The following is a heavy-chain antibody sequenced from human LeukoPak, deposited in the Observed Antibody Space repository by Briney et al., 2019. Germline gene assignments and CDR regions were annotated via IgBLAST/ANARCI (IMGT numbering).Heavy chain of an antibody. D-gene: IGHD2-21*01. J-gene: IGHJ4*02. CDR2: ISKSDGST. V-gene: IGHV3-23*01. CDR1: GFTFSSYA. CDR3: ARGALIPDF. Sequence: GVSLRLYCAASGFTFSSYAMTWVRQAPGKGRAWVLSISKSDGSTYYADSVKGRFTISRDNSKNTVYLHMDSLRVEDTAIYYCARGALIPDFRGQGTLVTVSS.